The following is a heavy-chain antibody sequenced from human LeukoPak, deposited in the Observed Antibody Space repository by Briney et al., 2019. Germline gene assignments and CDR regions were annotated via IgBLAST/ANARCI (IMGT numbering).Heavy chain of an antibody. D-gene: IGHD2-2*01. CDR3: ARGGTRYCASTSCSDYYYYGVDV. Sequence: GASVKVSCKASGYTFSNYDINWVRQAYGQGLEWMGWMNPNSANTGYAQKFQGRVTMTTNPSINTAYMELSSLRSEDTALYYCARGGTRYCASTSCSDYYYYGVDVWGQGTTVTVSS. CDR2: MNPNSANT. V-gene: IGHV1-8*01. CDR1: GYTFSNYD. J-gene: IGHJ6*02.